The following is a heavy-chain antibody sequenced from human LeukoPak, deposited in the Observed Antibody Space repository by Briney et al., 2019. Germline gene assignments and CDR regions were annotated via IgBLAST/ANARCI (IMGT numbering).Heavy chain of an antibody. Sequence: ASVKVSCKASGYTFTSYAMNWVRQAPGQGLEWMGWINTNTGNPTYAQGFTGRFVFSLDTSVSTAYLQISSLKVEDTAVYYCAVVAATYAEYFQHWGQGTLVTVSS. CDR2: INTNTGNP. J-gene: IGHJ1*01. CDR1: GYTFTSYA. V-gene: IGHV7-4-1*02. D-gene: IGHD2-15*01. CDR3: AVVAATYAEYFQH.